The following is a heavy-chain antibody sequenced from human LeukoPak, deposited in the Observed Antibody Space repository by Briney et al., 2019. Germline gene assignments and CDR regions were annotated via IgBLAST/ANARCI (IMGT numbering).Heavy chain of an antibody. Sequence: GGSLRLSCAASGFTFSSYSMSWVRQAPGKGLEWVSAISGSGGSTYYADSVKGRFTTSRDNSKNTLYLQMNSLRAEDTAVYYCAKDPNWNYWFLDGMDVWGQGTTVTVSS. CDR1: GFTFSSYS. J-gene: IGHJ6*02. D-gene: IGHD1-7*01. CDR2: ISGSGGST. CDR3: AKDPNWNYWFLDGMDV. V-gene: IGHV3-23*01.